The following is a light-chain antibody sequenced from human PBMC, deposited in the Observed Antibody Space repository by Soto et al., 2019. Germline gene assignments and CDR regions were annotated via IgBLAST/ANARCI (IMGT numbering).Light chain of an antibody. V-gene: IGLV2-14*01. J-gene: IGLJ1*01. CDR1: SSDFGGYNY. CDR3: SSYTSSSTPYV. Sequence: QSVLTQPASVSGSPGQSITISCTGTSSDFGGYNYVSWYQQHPVKAPKLMIYDVTNRPSGVSDRFSGSKSGNTASLTISGLQAEDDADYYCSSYTSSSTPYVFGTGTKSPS. CDR2: DVT.